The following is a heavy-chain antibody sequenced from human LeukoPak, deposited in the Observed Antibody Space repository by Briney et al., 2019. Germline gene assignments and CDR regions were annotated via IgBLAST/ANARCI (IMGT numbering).Heavy chain of an antibody. CDR3: APQRGFRLLDRYFES. CDR1: GFPLSSYA. J-gene: IGHJ4*02. V-gene: IGHV3-48*01. Sequence: GGSLRLSCAASGFPLSSYAMSWVRQAPGKGLEWISYISSGSTTIYYADSVKGRFTISRDNAKNSLYLQMNSLRAEDTAVYYCAPQRGFRLLDRYFESWGQGTLVTVSS. D-gene: IGHD5-18*01. CDR2: ISSGSTTI.